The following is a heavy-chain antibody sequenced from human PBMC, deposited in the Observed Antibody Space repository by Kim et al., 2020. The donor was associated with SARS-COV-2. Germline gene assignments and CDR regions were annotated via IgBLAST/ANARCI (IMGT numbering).Heavy chain of an antibody. CDR3: AKASDYYDSILSFDFDY. V-gene: IGHV3-9*01. CDR2: ISWNRGSI. Sequence: GGSLRLSCAASGFTFDDYAMHWVRQAPGMGLEWVSGISWNRGSIGYADSVKGRFTISRDNAKNSLYLQMNSLRAEDTALYYCAKASDYYDSILSFDFDYWGQGTLVSVSS. D-gene: IGHD3-22*01. CDR1: GFTFDDYA. J-gene: IGHJ4*02.